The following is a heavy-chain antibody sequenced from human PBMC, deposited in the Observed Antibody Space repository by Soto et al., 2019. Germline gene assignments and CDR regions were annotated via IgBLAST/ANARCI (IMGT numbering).Heavy chain of an antibody. J-gene: IGHJ4*02. D-gene: IGHD2-15*01. CDR3: ASVVVAGSYYFDC. CDR2: IYYSGST. Sequence: QVQLQESGPGLVKPSQTLSLTCTVSGGSISSGGYYWSWIRQHPGKGLEWIGYIYYSGSTYYNPSPKSRVTLRVDTAKNQSAPKVSSVTAADTAVHYCASVVVAGSYYFDCWGQGTRVTVSS. CDR1: GGSISSGGYY. V-gene: IGHV4-31*03.